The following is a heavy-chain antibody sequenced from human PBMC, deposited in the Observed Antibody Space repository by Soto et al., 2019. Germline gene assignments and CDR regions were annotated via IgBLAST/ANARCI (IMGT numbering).Heavy chain of an antibody. D-gene: IGHD3-22*01. CDR2: IKPDGSDT. CDR1: GFTFSSYW. Sequence: PGGSLRLSCAASGFTFSSYWMTWVRQAPGKGLEFLATIKPDGSDTYYVDSVKGRFTISRDNAKNSLFLQMNSLRAEDTAIYYSARDGSGYSVYWGQGTLVTVSS. J-gene: IGHJ4*02. V-gene: IGHV3-7*01. CDR3: ARDGSGYSVY.